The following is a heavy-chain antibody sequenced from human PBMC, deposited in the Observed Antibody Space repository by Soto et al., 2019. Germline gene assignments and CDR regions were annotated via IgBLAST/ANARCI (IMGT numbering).Heavy chain of an antibody. CDR3: AKDRVIQLLPIWPDP. D-gene: IGHD2-2*01. V-gene: IGHV3-30*18. Sequence: RHSSGSSGFHFRDHFMHLVRQAPGKGLEWVAFVSSDGNNKYYAESVKGRFTISRDNAKNTLYLQVDRLTVDDTAVYYCAKDRVIQLLPIWPDPWGQGKVVLVSS. J-gene: IGHJ5*02. CDR2: VSSDGNNK. CDR1: GFHFRDHF.